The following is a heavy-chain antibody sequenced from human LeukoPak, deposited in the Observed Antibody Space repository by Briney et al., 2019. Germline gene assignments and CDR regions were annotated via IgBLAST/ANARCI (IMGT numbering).Heavy chain of an antibody. V-gene: IGHV1-18*01. D-gene: IGHD6-13*01. CDR1: GYTFTSYG. J-gene: IGHJ5*02. CDR3: AREGDTSSVGWFDP. CDR2: ISAYNGNT. Sequence: WASVKVSCKASGYTFTSYGISWVRQAPGQGLEWMGWISAYNGNTNYAQKLQGRVTMTTDTSTSTAYMELRSLRSDDTAVYYCAREGDTSSVGWFDPWGQGTLVTVSS.